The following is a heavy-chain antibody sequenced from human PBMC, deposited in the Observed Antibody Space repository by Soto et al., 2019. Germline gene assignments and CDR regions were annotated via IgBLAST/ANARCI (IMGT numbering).Heavy chain of an antibody. CDR2: IYYSGNT. V-gene: IGHV4-39*01. CDR1: GGSISISYYY. J-gene: IGHJ4*02. D-gene: IGHD5-18*01. Sequence: QLQLQESGPGLVKPSETLSLTCTVSGGSISISYYYWGWIRQPPGKGLEWMGRIYYSGNTYYNPSFKSLATLHFERARIHFCVKWCSVTDADATVYYCARRSTATNYALDSCGQGTLVTVSS. CDR3: ARRSTATNYALDS.